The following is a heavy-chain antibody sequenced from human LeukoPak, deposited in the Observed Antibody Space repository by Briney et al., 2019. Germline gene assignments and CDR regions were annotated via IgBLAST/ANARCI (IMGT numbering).Heavy chain of an antibody. CDR1: GYTFTGYY. D-gene: IGHD1-26*01. V-gene: IGHV1-2*02. J-gene: IGHJ1*01. CDR3: AKVEEVGAPAFHH. Sequence: ASVKVSCKTSGYTFTGYYLHWVRQAPRQGPEWMGWINANSGDTYYVQKFKGRITMTRDTSINTAYMELNRLISDDTAVYYCAKVEEVGAPAFHHGARAPLVPVPS. CDR2: INANSGDT.